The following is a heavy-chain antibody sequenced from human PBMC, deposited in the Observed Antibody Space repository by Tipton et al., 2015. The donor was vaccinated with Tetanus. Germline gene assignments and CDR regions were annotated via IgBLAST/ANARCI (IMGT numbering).Heavy chain of an antibody. CDR1: GFTFDDYA. V-gene: IGHV3-9*01. CDR3: ARGGQTLLYGPFDD. Sequence: LRLSCAASGFTFDDYAMHWVRQAPGKGLEWVSGISWNSGSISYADSVEGRFTISRDNAKNSLFLQMNSLRPEDTAFYYCARGGQTLLYGPFDDWGQGTLVTVSS. J-gene: IGHJ4*02. D-gene: IGHD2-2*02. CDR2: ISWNSGSI.